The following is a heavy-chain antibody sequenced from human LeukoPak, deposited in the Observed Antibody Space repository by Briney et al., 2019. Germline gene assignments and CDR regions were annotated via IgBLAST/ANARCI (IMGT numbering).Heavy chain of an antibody. CDR1: GGSFSGYY. V-gene: IGHV4-34*01. J-gene: IGHJ6*02. Sequence: PSETLSLTCAVYGGSFSGYYWSWIRQPPGKGLEWIGEINHSGSTNYNPSLKSRVTISVDTSKNQFSLKLSSVTAADTAVYYCARGFTILWFGEGYGMDVWGQGTTVTVSS. CDR3: ARGFTILWFGEGYGMDV. CDR2: INHSGST. D-gene: IGHD3-10*01.